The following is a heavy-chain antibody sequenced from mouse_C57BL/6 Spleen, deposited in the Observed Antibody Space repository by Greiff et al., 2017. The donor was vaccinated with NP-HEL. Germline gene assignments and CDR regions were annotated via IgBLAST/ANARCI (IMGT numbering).Heavy chain of an antibody. V-gene: IGHV1-69*01. D-gene: IGHD1-1*01. CDR1: GYTFTSYW. CDR3: ARRKGYGSSYDWYFDV. CDR2: IDPSDSYT. Sequence: VQLQQSGAELVMPGASVKLSCKASGYTFTSYWMHWVKQRPGQGLEWIGEIDPSDSYTNYNQKFKGKSTLTVDKSSSTAYMQLSSLTSEDSAVYYCARRKGYGSSYDWYFDVWGTGTTVTVSS. J-gene: IGHJ1*03.